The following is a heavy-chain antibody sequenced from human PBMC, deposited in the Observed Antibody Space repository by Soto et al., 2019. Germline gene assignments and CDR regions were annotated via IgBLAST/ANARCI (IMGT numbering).Heavy chain of an antibody. CDR2: LSDSGGSI. Sequence: EVQLLESGGGLVQPGGSLRLSCTASGFTFSRHAMTWVRQAPGKGLEWVSGLSDSGGSIYYADSVKGRLTISRENSMNTLLLQMKTLRAEDTALYYCAKVSSSWYAGFFDRWGQGTLVNVSS. CDR3: AKVSSSWYAGFFDR. D-gene: IGHD6-13*01. CDR1: GFTFSRHA. V-gene: IGHV3-23*01. J-gene: IGHJ4*02.